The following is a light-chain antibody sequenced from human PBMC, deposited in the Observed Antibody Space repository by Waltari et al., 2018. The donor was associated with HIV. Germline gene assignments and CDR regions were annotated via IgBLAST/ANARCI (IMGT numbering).Light chain of an antibody. CDR2: EVS. V-gene: IGLV2-23*02. J-gene: IGLJ2*01. CDR1: SSDVGRYNP. Sequence: QSALTQPASVSGSPGQLINISCTGTSSDVGRYNPVSWYQQHPRKAPKLMIYEVSKRPSGVSNRFSGSKSGNTASLTISGLQAEDEADYYCCSYAGSSTLFGGGTKLTVL. CDR3: CSYAGSSTL.